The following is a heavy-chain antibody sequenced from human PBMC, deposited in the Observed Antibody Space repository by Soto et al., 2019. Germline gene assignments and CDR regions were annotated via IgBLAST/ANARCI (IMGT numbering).Heavy chain of an antibody. CDR3: ARGGGPYVWFNEF. Sequence: QEQLVQSGAEVKKPGSSVKVSCKDSGGLLSSFAISWVRQAPGQGLEWMGGIIPVFGTTNYAQKFQGRVMITADESTNTAYMELSSLTSDDTAMYYCARGGGPYVWFNEFWGQGTQVTVSS. CDR2: IIPVFGTT. D-gene: IGHD3-16*01. J-gene: IGHJ4*02. CDR1: GGLLSSFA. V-gene: IGHV1-69*01.